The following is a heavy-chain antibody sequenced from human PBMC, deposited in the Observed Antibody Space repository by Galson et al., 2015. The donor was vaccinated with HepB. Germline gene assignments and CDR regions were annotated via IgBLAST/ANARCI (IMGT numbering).Heavy chain of an antibody. J-gene: IGHJ3*02. V-gene: IGHV3-9*01. CDR2: ISWNSGSI. CDR1: GFTFDDYA. CDR3: AKDGSKWIQLWGGAFDI. Sequence: SLRLSCAASGFTFDDYAMHWVRQAPGKGLEWVSGISWNSGSIGYADSVKGRFTISRDNAKNSLYLQMNSLRAEDTALYYCAKDGSKWIQLWGGAFDIWGQGTMVTVSS. D-gene: IGHD5-18*01.